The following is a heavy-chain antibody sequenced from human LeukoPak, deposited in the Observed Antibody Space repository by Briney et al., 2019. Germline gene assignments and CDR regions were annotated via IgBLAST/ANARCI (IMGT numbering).Heavy chain of an antibody. CDR2: ISGGGSST. D-gene: IGHD1-26*01. V-gene: IGHV3-23*01. Sequence: GGSLRLSCTASGFRFSNFAMNWVRQAPGKGLEWVSVISGGGSSTNYADSVKGRFTISRENSKNTLYLQMNSLRAEDTAVYYCGSVWWELPDYWGRGTLVTVSS. J-gene: IGHJ4*02. CDR3: GSVWWELPDY. CDR1: GFRFSNFA.